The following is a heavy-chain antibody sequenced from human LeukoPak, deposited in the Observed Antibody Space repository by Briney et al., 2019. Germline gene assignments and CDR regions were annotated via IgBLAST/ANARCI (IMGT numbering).Heavy chain of an antibody. Sequence: SETLSLTCAVYGGSVSEYHWNGVRQAPGKGLEWIGEINHSGSTDYNPSLRSRVTISADTSKKQFSLTLTSVTAADTGVYYCASGLVIFSDPVHYYYGMDVWGTGTTVTVSS. CDR1: GGSVSEYH. J-gene: IGHJ6*04. CDR3: ASGLVIFSDPVHYYYGMDV. V-gene: IGHV4-34*01. CDR2: INHSGST. D-gene: IGHD2-21*01.